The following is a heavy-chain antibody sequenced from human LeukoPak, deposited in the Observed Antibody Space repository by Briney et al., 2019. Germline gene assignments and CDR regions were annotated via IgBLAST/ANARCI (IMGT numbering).Heavy chain of an antibody. CDR1: GYTFTSYG. CDR2: ISAYNGNT. Sequence: AASVKISCKASGYTFTSYGISWVRQAPGQGLEWMGWISAYNGNTNYAQKLQGRVTMTTDTSTSTAYMELRSLRSDDTAVYYCARDRNGAYYYGSGSYYRGEDWFDPWGQGTLVTVSS. V-gene: IGHV1-18*01. CDR3: ARDRNGAYYYGSGSYYRGEDWFDP. D-gene: IGHD3-10*01. J-gene: IGHJ5*02.